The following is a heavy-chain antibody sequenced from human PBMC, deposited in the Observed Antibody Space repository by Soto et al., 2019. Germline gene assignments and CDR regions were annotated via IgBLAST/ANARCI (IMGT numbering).Heavy chain of an antibody. J-gene: IGHJ4*02. CDR2: ISTYNGNT. CDR1: GYTFTSYG. D-gene: IGHD3-22*01. CDR3: ARDQGHYDSLRLDS. Sequence: ASVKVPCKASGYTFTSYGISWVRQAPGQGLEWMGWISTYNGNTNYAQKLQGRVTMTTDTSTSTAYMELRSLRSDATAVYYCARDQGHYDSLRLDSWGQGTLVTVSS. V-gene: IGHV1-18*01.